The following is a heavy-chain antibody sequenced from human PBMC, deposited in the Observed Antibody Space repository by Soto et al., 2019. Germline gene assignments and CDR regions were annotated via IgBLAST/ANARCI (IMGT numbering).Heavy chain of an antibody. D-gene: IGHD3-10*01. J-gene: IGHJ5*02. CDR1: NASISGYY. CDR2: FYSSKTM. Sequence: SETLSLTCTVSNASISGYYWSWIRQSPGKGLEWIGYFYSSKTMNYNPSLKSRVTMSIDTSRNQFSLMLSSVTAADTAVYYCARDRLGSGSYLAFDPWGQGTLVTVSS. V-gene: IGHV4-59*01. CDR3: ARDRLGSGSYLAFDP.